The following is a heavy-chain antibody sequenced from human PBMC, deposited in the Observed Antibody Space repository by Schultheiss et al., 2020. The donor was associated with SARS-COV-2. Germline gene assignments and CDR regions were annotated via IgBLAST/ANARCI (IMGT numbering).Heavy chain of an antibody. CDR3: AKGSPAVPAANYYYYYYMDV. J-gene: IGHJ6*03. V-gene: IGHV3-21*04. CDR1: GFTFSSYS. CDR2: ISSSSSYI. D-gene: IGHD2-2*01. Sequence: GGSLRLSCAASGFTFSSYSMNWVRQAPGKGLEWVSSISSSSSYIYYADSVKGRFTISRDNAKNSLYLQMNSLRAEDTAVYYCAKGSPAVPAANYYYYYYMDVWGKGTTVTVSS.